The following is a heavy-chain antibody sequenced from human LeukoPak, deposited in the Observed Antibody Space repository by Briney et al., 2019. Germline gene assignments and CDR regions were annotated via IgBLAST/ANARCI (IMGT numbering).Heavy chain of an antibody. D-gene: IGHD3-22*01. V-gene: IGHV4-34*01. J-gene: IGHJ4*02. Sequence: KPSETLSLTCTVSGLSISSYYWSWIRQSPGKGLEWVGEINHGGRSNYNPSLKSRVTISVDTSKNQFSLTLSSVTAADTAVYYCARGPLLDYDGGGYYYFDYWGQGTLVTVSS. CDR2: INHGGRS. CDR3: ARGPLLDYDGGGYYYFDY. CDR1: GLSISSYY.